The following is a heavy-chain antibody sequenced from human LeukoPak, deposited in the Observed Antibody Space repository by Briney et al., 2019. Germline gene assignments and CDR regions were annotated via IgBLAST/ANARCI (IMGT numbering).Heavy chain of an antibody. CDR3: ARERQYGDRLFDY. CDR2: IYYSGST. J-gene: IGHJ4*02. CDR1: GGSISSGGYY. Sequence: PSETLSLTCTVSGGSISSGGYYWSWIRQHPGKGLEWIGYIYYSGSTYYNPSLKSRVTISVDTSKNQFSLKLSSVTAADTAVYYCARERQYGDRLFDYWGQGTLVTVSS. V-gene: IGHV4-31*03. D-gene: IGHD4-17*01.